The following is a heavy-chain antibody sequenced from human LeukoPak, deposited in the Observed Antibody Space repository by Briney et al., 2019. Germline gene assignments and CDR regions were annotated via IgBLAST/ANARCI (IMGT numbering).Heavy chain of an antibody. Sequence: SETLSLTCTVSGGSISSSSYYWGWIRQPPGKGLEWIGSIYYSGSTYYNPSLKSRVTISVDTSKNQFSLKLSSVTAADTAVYYCARTRFYYYDSSGYIDYWGQGTLVTVSS. CDR3: ARTRFYYYDSSGYIDY. V-gene: IGHV4-39*07. CDR2: IYYSGST. J-gene: IGHJ4*02. D-gene: IGHD3-22*01. CDR1: GGSISSSSYY.